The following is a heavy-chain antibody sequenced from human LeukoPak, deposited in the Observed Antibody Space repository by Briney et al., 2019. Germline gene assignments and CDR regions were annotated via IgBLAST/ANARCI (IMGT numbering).Heavy chain of an antibody. D-gene: IGHD2-2*01. J-gene: IGHJ3*02. CDR3: ARDAKLGYCSSTSCLGNAFDI. CDR1: GFTFSSYA. V-gene: IGHV3-30*01. CDR2: ILYDGSNK. Sequence: GGSLRLSCAASGFTFSSYAMHWVRQAPGKGLEWVAVILYDGSNKYYADSVKGRFTISRDNSKNTLYLQMNSLRAEDTAVYYCARDAKLGYCSSTSCLGNAFDIWGQGTMVTVSS.